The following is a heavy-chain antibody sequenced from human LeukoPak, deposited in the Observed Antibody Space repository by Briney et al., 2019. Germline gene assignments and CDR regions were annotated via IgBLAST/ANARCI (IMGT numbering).Heavy chain of an antibody. J-gene: IGHJ5*01. CDR1: GGSLSSGDYY. CDR3: ARVGSDYGVHASRLGWFDS. Sequence: SETLSLTCTVSGGSLSSGDYYWSWIRQPPGKGLKWIGYISYSGSTYYNPSLKSRVTISVDTSKNQFSLNLSSMTAADTAVYYCARVGSDYGVHASRLGWFDSWGQGTLVTVSS. CDR2: ISYSGST. V-gene: IGHV4-30-4*01. D-gene: IGHD4-17*01.